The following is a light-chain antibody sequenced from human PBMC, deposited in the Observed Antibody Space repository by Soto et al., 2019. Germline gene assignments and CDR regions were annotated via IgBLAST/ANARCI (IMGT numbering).Light chain of an antibody. CDR1: QSISSW. J-gene: IGKJ1*01. CDR3: QQYNGYPWT. CDR2: RAS. Sequence: DIQMTQSPSTLSASVGDIVTITCRASQSISSWLAWYQRKPGKAPKLLIYRASILESGVPSSFRGSGSGTEFTLTISSLQPDDFATYYCQQYNGYPWTFGHGTKVEV. V-gene: IGKV1-5*03.